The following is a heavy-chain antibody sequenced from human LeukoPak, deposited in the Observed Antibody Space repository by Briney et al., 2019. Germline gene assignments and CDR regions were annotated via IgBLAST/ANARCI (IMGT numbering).Heavy chain of an antibody. D-gene: IGHD3-10*01. J-gene: IGHJ4*02. CDR3: ARLGHEGYGSGSYDY. CDR2: INPSGGST. CDR1: GYTFTGYY. Sequence: GASVKVSCKASGYTFTGYYMHWVRQAPGQGLEWMGIINPSGGSTSYAQKFQGRVTMTRDTSTSTVYMELSSLRSEDTAVYYCARLGHEGYGSGSYDYWGQGTLVTVSS. V-gene: IGHV1-46*01.